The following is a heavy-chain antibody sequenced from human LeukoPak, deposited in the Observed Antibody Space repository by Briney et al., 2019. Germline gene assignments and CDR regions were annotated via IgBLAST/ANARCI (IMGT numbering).Heavy chain of an antibody. Sequence: GGSLRLSCAASGFTFSNAWMSWVRQAPGKGLEWVSSISVSGGTTYYADSVKGRFTISRNNAKNTLFLQMNSLRAKDTAIYYCAEGFIRDFFDYWGQGTLVTVSS. V-gene: IGHV3-23*01. CDR3: AEGFIRDFFDY. D-gene: IGHD3-3*02. CDR1: GFTFSNAW. J-gene: IGHJ4*02. CDR2: ISVSGGTT.